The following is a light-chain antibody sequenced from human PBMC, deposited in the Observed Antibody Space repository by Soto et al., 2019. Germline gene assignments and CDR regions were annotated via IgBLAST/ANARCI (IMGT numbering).Light chain of an antibody. CDR3: QEYNSYRT. CDR2: DAY. Sequence: DIQLTQSPSTLSASVGDRVNITCRTSQSISIWLAWYQQKAGIAPNLLIYDAYTLKSGVRSRFSGSGSGTEFTLTISGLQPDDCGIYYCQEYNSYRTFGQGTKGDIK. CDR1: QSISIW. J-gene: IGKJ1*01. V-gene: IGKV1-5*01.